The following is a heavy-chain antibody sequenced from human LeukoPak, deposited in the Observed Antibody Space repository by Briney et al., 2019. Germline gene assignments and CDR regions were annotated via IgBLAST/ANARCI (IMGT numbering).Heavy chain of an antibody. CDR3: ARLAGSSWSPYYFDY. Sequence: SVKVSCKASGGTFSSYAIIWVRQAPRQGLEWMGGVYPIFGTANYAQKFQGRVTITTDDSTSTAYMELSSLRSEDTAVYYCARLAGSSWSPYYFDYWGQGTLVTVSS. D-gene: IGHD6-13*01. V-gene: IGHV1-69*05. J-gene: IGHJ4*02. CDR2: VYPIFGTA. CDR1: GGTFSSYA.